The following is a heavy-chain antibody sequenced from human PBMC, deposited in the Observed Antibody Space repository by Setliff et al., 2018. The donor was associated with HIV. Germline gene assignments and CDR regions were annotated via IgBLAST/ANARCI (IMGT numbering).Heavy chain of an antibody. D-gene: IGHD2-21*02. V-gene: IGHV1-2*06. CDR3: ARDSRGVVTLNWYFDL. CDR1: GYTFPSYN. Sequence: GASVKVSCKASGYTFPSYNISWVRQAPGQGLEWMGRINPNSGGTNYAQKFQGRVTMTRDTSISTAYMELSRLRSDDTAVYYCARDSRGVVTLNWYFDLWGRGTLVTVSS. J-gene: IGHJ2*01. CDR2: INPNSGGT.